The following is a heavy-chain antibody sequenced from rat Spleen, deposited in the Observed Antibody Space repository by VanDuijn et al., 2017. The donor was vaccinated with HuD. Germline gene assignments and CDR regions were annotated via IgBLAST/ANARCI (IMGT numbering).Heavy chain of an antibody. Sequence: EVQLVESDGGLVQPGRSLKLSCVASGFTFHNYWMTWVRQAPKKGLEWVASISYEGSGTYYGDSVKGRFTISRDNAKSTLSLQMNSLRSEDTATYYCARLTGGHFDYWGQGVMGTVSS. J-gene: IGHJ2*01. D-gene: IGHD5-1*01. CDR3: ARLTGGHFDY. V-gene: IGHV5-22*01. CDR1: GFTFHNYW. CDR2: ISYEGSGT.